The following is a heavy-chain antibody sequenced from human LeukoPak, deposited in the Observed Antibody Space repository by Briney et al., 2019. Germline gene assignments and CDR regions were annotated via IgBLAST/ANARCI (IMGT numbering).Heavy chain of an antibody. J-gene: IGHJ4*02. CDR1: GFTFSDYY. V-gene: IGHV3-11*04. D-gene: IGHD2-2*01. CDR2: ISSSGSTI. CDR3: ARDSDVVPAYYFDY. Sequence: KPGGSLRLSCAGSGFTFSDYYMSWIRQAPGKGLEWVSYISSSGSTIYYADSVKGRFTISRDNAKNSLYLQMNSLRAEDTAVYYCARDSDVVPAYYFDYWGQGTLVTVSS.